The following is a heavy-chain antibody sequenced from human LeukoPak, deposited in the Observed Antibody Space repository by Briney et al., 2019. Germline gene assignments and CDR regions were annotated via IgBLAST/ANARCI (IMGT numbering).Heavy chain of an antibody. V-gene: IGHV3-23*01. D-gene: IGHD3-16*01. Sequence: GGSLRLSCAASGLTFNTYAMSWVRQAPGKGLEWISSINGNGDITKYADSVKGRFTISRDNSKNTLFLQMNSLRVEDMAVYFCAKKSRDHAYAPFHYWGQGTLVTVSS. J-gene: IGHJ4*02. CDR3: AKKSRDHAYAPFHY. CDR2: INGNGDIT. CDR1: GLTFNTYA.